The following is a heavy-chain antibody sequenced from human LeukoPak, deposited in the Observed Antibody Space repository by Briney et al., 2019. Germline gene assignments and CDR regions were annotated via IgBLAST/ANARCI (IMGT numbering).Heavy chain of an antibody. CDR3: ARGEVPAAIPGAFDI. J-gene: IGHJ3*02. CDR2: IIPIFGTA. Sequence: SVKVSCKASGYTFSSYAISWVRQAPGQGLEWMGGIIPIFGTANYAQKFQGRVTITADESTSTAYMELSSLRSEDTAVYYCARGEVPAAIPGAFDIWGQGTMVTVSS. D-gene: IGHD2-2*01. V-gene: IGHV1-69*13. CDR1: GYTFSSYA.